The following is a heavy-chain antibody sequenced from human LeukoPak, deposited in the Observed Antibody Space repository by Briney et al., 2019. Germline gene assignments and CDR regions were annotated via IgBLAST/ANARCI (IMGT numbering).Heavy chain of an antibody. D-gene: IGHD3-16*02. V-gene: IGHV3-23*01. Sequence: GGSLRLSCAASGFTFCSYSMTWVRQTPGKGLEWVSSISGKADKTYYADSVKGRVTISRDNSNNTLYLQMNSLRVEDTAVYYCAKGRVAFGGVVVTEFDSWGQGTLVTVSS. CDR2: ISGKADKT. CDR1: GFTFCSYS. CDR3: AKGRVAFGGVVVTEFDS. J-gene: IGHJ4*02.